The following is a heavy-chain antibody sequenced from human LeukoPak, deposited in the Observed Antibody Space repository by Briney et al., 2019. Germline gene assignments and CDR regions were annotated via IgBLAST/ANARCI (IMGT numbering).Heavy chain of an antibody. CDR2: INHSGST. CDR1: GGSFSGDY. J-gene: IGHJ4*02. D-gene: IGHD2-2*01. CDR3: ARSYAHDY. Sequence: SETLSLTCAVYGGSFSGDYWSWIRQPPGKGLEWIGEINHSGSTNYNPSLKSRVTISVDTSKNQFALKLSSVTAADTAVYYCARSYAHDYWGQGTLVTVSS. V-gene: IGHV4-34*01.